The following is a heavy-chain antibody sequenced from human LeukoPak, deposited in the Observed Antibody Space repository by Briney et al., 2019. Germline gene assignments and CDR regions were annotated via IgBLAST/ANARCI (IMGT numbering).Heavy chain of an antibody. J-gene: IGHJ4*02. D-gene: IGHD1-26*01. V-gene: IGHV3-48*03. CDR1: GFSFSSYA. Sequence: PGGSLRLSCAASGFSFSSYAMNWVRQAPGKGLEWVSYISSSGSTIYYADSVKGRFTISRDNAKNSLYLQMNSLRAEDTAVYYCARDFVGAFDYWGQGTLVAVSS. CDR2: ISSSGSTI. CDR3: ARDFVGAFDY.